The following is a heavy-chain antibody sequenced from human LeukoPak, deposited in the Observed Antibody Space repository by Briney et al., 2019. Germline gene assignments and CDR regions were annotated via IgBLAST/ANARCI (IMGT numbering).Heavy chain of an antibody. V-gene: IGHV4-39*07. CDR2: IYYSGST. Sequence: PSETLSLTCTVSGGSISSSRYYWGWIRQPPGKGLEWVGSIYYSGSTYYNPSLKSRVTISVDTSKNQFSLKLSSVTAAGTAVYYCARAVGRFYFDYWGQGTLVTVSS. CDR3: ARAVGRFYFDY. D-gene: IGHD6-19*01. CDR1: GGSISSSRYY. J-gene: IGHJ4*02.